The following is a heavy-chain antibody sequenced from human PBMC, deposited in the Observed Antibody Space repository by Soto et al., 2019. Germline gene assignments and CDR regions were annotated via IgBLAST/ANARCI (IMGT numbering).Heavy chain of an antibody. Sequence: QVQLVESGGGVVQPGRSLRLSCAASGFTFSSYGMYWVRQAPGKGLEWVAVISYDGSNKYYADSVKGRFTISRDNSKNTLYLQMNSLRAEDTAVYYCAKDLWDGDRTEYFQHWGQGTLVTVSS. J-gene: IGHJ1*01. CDR2: ISYDGSNK. CDR1: GFTFSSYG. D-gene: IGHD4-17*01. CDR3: AKDLWDGDRTEYFQH. V-gene: IGHV3-30*18.